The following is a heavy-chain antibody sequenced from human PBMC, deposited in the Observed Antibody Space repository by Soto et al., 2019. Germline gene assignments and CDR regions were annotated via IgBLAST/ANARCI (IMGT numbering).Heavy chain of an antibody. V-gene: IGHV3-7*01. Sequence: EVQLVESGGDLVQPGGSLRLSCVASGFTFNTYWMSWVRQAPGKGLEWVANIKEDGSDKYYVDSVKGRFTISRDNAKNLVYLQMNSLGAGDTAMYYCARFTRGSSEDYWGQGNWSPSPQ. CDR1: GFTFNTYW. CDR3: ARFTRGSSEDY. J-gene: IGHJ4*02. D-gene: IGHD6-25*01. CDR2: IKEDGSDK.